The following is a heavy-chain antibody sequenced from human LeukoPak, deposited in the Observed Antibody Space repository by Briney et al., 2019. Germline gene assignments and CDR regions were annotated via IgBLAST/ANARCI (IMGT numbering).Heavy chain of an antibody. V-gene: IGHV1-69*04. CDR1: GGTFSSYT. Sequence: HAASVKVSCEPSGGTFSSYTISWVRQAPGQGLEWMGRIIPILGIANYAQKFQGRVTITADKSTSTAYMELSSLRSEDTAVYYCARDWYSSGWYLDYWGQGTLVTVSS. CDR3: ARDWYSSGWYLDY. J-gene: IGHJ4*02. CDR2: IIPILGIA. D-gene: IGHD6-19*01.